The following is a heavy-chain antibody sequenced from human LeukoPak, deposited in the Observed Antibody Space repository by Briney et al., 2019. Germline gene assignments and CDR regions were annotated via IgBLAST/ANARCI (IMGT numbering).Heavy chain of an antibody. CDR1: GFTFRRYN. CDR3: ARELSSYDFWL. D-gene: IGHD3-3*01. CDR2: ISSSDTR. Sequence: GGSLRLSCAASGFTFRRYNMNWVRQAPGKGLEWVSYISSSDTRYYADSAKGRFTISRDNAKNSLYLQMNSLRAEDTAIYYCARELSSYDFWLWGHGTLVTVSS. V-gene: IGHV3-48*01. J-gene: IGHJ4*01.